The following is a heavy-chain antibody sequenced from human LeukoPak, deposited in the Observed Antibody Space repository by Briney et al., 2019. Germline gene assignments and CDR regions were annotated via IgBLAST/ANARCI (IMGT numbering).Heavy chain of an antibody. V-gene: IGHV3-30*04. Sequence: GGSLRLSCAASGFTFSSYAMHWVRQAPGKGLEWVAVISYDGSNKYYADSVKGRFTISRDNTKNTLYLQMNSLRAEDTAVYYCARDQIGYSYGYNWFDPWGQGTLVTVSS. CDR3: ARDQIGYSYGYNWFDP. D-gene: IGHD5-18*01. CDR1: GFTFSSYA. J-gene: IGHJ5*02. CDR2: ISYDGSNK.